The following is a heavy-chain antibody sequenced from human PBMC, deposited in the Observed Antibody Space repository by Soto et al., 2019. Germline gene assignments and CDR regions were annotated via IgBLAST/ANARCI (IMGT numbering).Heavy chain of an antibody. J-gene: IGHJ3*02. Sequence: ASVKVSCKASGYTFTSYDINWVRQATGQGLEWMGWMNPNSGNTGYAQKFQGRVTMTRNTSISTAYMELSSLRSEDTAVYYCARGRDVLMVYAVDAFDIWGQGTMVTVS. CDR3: ARGRDVLMVYAVDAFDI. CDR1: GYTFTSYD. D-gene: IGHD2-8*01. V-gene: IGHV1-8*01. CDR2: MNPNSGNT.